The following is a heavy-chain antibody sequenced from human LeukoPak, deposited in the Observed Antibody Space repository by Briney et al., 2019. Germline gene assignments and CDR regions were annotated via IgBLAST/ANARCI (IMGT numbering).Heavy chain of an antibody. CDR3: VTDFPVS. J-gene: IGHJ5*02. CDR2: ISSSSSSI. Sequence: GGSLRLSCAASGFTFSSNSLHWVRQAPGKGLEWVSYISSSSSSIYYADSVKGRFTISRDNAKNSLYLQMNSLRVEDSAVYYCVTDFPVSWGQGTLVTVSS. V-gene: IGHV3-48*01. CDR1: GFTFSSNS. D-gene: IGHD5/OR15-5a*01.